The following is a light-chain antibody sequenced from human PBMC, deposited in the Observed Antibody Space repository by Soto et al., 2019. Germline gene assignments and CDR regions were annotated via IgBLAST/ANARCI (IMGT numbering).Light chain of an antibody. CDR3: QSADSSGTYVV. CDR1: ALPKQY. V-gene: IGLV3-25*02. CDR2: KDS. Sequence: SYELTQPPSVSVSPGQTVRITCSGDALPKQYAYWYQQKPGQAPVLVIYKDSERPSGIPERFSGSSSGTTVTLTISGVQAEDEADYYCQSADSSGTYVVFGGGTKVTVL. J-gene: IGLJ2*01.